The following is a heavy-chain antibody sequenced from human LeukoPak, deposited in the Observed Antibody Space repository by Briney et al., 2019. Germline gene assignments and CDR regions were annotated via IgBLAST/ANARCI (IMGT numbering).Heavy chain of an antibody. CDR2: INPNSGGT. D-gene: IGHD5-12*01. J-gene: IGHJ4*02. CDR3: ARVRGGYLVATRSLYY. Sequence: GASVKLSCTASGYTFTGYYMHWVRQAPGQGLEWMGWINPNSGGTNYAQKFQGRVTMTRDTSISTAYMELSRLRSDDTAVYYCARVRGGYLVATRSLYYWGQGALVTVSS. V-gene: IGHV1-2*02. CDR1: GYTFTGYY.